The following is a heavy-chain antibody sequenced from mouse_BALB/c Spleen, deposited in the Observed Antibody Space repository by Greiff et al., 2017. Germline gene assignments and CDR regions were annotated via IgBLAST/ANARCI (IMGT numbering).Heavy chain of an antibody. V-gene: IGHV14-3*02. CDR3: ARPYDGYFDY. Sequence: VQLKESGAELVKPGASVKLSCTASGFNIKDTYMHWVKQRPEQGLEWIGRIDPANGNTKYDPKFQGKATITADTSSNTAYLQLSSLTSEDTAVYYCARPYDGYFDYWGQGTTLTVSS. CDR1: GFNIKDTY. J-gene: IGHJ2*01. CDR2: IDPANGNT. D-gene: IGHD2-3*01.